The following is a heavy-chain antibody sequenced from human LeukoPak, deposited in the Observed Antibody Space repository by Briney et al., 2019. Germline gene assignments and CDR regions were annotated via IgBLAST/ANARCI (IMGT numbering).Heavy chain of an antibody. J-gene: IGHJ5*02. V-gene: IGHV1-46*01. CDR2: INPSCGST. CDR3: ARDFGRSSWGWFDP. CDR1: GYTFTSYY. D-gene: IGHD6-6*01. Sequence: ASVKVSYKASGYTFTSYYMHWVRQAPGRGLEWMGIINPSCGSTSYAQKFQGRVTMTRDMSTSTVYMELSSLRSEDTAMYYCARDFGRSSWGWFDPWGQGTMVIVS.